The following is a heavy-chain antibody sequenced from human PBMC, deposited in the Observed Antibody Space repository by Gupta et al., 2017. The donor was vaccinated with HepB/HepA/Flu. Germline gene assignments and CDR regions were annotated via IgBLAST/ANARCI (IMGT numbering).Heavy chain of an antibody. CDR3: ASQDYYEGGGFDY. CDR1: EGTFKTYA. J-gene: IGHJ4*02. CDR2: IIPSVEMT. Sequence: QVQLVQSGTEMKKPGSSVKVSCQTSEGTFKTYAINRVRQAPGQGLEWMGRIIPSVEMTDYGEKFQGRVTFAADSSTNTAYMGLSGLKSEDSAVYYCASQDYYEGGGFDYWGQGTLITVAS. V-gene: IGHV1-69*04. D-gene: IGHD3-22*01.